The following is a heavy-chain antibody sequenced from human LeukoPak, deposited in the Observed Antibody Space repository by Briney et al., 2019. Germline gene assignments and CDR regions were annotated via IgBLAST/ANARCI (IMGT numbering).Heavy chain of an antibody. CDR1: GGSFSGYY. Sequence: PSETPSFTCAVYGGSFSGYYWSWIRQPPGKGLEWIGEINHSGSTNYNPSLKSRVTISVDTSKNQFSLKLSSVTAADTAVYYCARGPRRLLWFGEPTQTSYYFDYWGQGTLVTVSS. CDR3: ARGPRRLLWFGEPTQTSYYFDY. CDR2: INHSGST. J-gene: IGHJ4*02. V-gene: IGHV4-34*01. D-gene: IGHD3-10*01.